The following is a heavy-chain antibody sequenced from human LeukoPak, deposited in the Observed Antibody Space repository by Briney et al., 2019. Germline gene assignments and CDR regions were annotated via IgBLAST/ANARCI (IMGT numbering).Heavy chain of an antibody. CDR1: GYTFTSYY. CDR3: AREIGDTGFDY. CDR2: INPSGGST. J-gene: IGHJ4*02. Sequence: GASVKVSCKASGYTFTSYYVHWVRQAPGQGLEWMGIINPSGGSTSYAQKFQGRVTMTRDTSTSTVYMELSSLRSEDTAVYYCAREIGDTGFDYWGQGTLVTVSS. D-gene: IGHD5-18*01. V-gene: IGHV1-46*01.